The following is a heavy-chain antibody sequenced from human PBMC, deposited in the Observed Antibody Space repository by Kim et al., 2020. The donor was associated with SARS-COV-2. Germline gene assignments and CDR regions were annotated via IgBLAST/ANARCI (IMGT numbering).Heavy chain of an antibody. J-gene: IGHJ4*02. CDR2: INPSGGST. CDR1: GYTFTSYY. CDR3: ARVLGPRDGYPY. D-gene: IGHD2-21*01. V-gene: IGHV1-46*01. Sequence: ASVKVSCKASGYTFTSYYMHWVRQAPGQGLEWMGIINPSGGSTSYAQKFQGRVTMTRDTSTRTVYMELSSLRSEDTAVYYCARVLGPRDGYPYWGQGTLVTVSS.